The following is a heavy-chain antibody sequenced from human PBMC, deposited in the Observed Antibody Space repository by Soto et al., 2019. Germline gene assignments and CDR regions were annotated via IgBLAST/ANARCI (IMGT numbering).Heavy chain of an antibody. CDR2: MNPNSGNT. J-gene: IGHJ6*02. V-gene: IGHV1-8*01. Sequence: ASVKVSCKASGYTFTSYDINWARQATGQGLEWMGWMNPNSGNTGYAQKFQGRVTMTRNTSISTAYMELSSLRSEDTAVYYCARMGYYYDSSGYYYYYGMDVWGQGTTVTVSS. CDR3: ARMGYYYDSSGYYYYYGMDV. CDR1: GYTFTSYD. D-gene: IGHD3-22*01.